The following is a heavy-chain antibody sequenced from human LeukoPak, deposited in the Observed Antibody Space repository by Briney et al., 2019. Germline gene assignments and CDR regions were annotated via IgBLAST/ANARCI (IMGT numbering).Heavy chain of an antibody. D-gene: IGHD3-10*01. CDR2: INWNSGRM. J-gene: IGHJ4*02. CDR3: AREGFSMVRGVTDY. CDR1: GFTFDDYA. V-gene: IGHV3-9*01. Sequence: GRSLRLSCAAAGFTFDDYAMHWVRQAPGKGLEWVSTINWNSGRMEYADSVKGRFTISRDNAKNSLYLQMNSLRAEDTAVYYCAREGFSMVRGVTDYWGQGTLVTVSS.